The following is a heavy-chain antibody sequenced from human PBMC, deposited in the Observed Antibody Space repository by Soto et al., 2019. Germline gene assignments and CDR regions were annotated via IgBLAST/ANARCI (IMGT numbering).Heavy chain of an antibody. V-gene: IGHV1-69*01. CDR1: GGTFSDYA. CDR3: AIGTRSSWSCDF. CDR2: IIPLTETP. D-gene: IGHD6-13*01. Sequence: QVQVVQSGAEVKKPGSSVKVSCKASGGTFSDYAISWVRQAPGQGLEWMGGIIPLTETPVYAQTVQGRLTICADEVTIVAYMELSTLGSDDTAVYYCAIGTRSSWSCDFWGQGTLVTVSS. J-gene: IGHJ4*02.